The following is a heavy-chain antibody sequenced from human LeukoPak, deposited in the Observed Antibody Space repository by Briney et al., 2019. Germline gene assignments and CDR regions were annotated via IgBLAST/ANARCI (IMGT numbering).Heavy chain of an antibody. CDR1: GFTFSSYA. J-gene: IGHJ4*02. CDR2: ISGSGGST. Sequence: TGGSMRLSCAASGFTFSSYAMSWVRQAPGKGLEWVSAISGSGGSTYYADSVKGRFTISRDNSKNTLSLQMNSRRAEDTAVYYCAKDESYGDYVDYWGQGTLVTVSS. D-gene: IGHD4-17*01. V-gene: IGHV3-23*01. CDR3: AKDESYGDYVDY.